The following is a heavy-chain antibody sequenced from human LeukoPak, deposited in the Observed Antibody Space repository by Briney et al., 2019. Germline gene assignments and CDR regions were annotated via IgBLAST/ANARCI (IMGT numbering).Heavy chain of an antibody. D-gene: IGHD4-17*01. V-gene: IGHV4-38-2*02. CDR1: GYSISSGYY. CDR3: ARDLGDLSFDY. Sequence: SETLSLTCTVSGYSISSGYYWGWTRQPPGKGLEWIGSIYHSGSTYYNPSLKSRVTISVDTSKNQFSLKLSSVTAADTAVYYCARDLGDLSFDYWGQGTLVTVSS. J-gene: IGHJ4*02. CDR2: IYHSGST.